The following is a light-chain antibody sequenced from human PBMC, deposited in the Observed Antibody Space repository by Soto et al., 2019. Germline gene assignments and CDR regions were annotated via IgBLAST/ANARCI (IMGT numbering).Light chain of an antibody. CDR2: GAS. CDR1: QSVRSN. Sequence: EIVLTQSPATLSVSPGERATLSCRASQSVRSNLAWYQQKPGQAPRLLIFGASTRATNIPARFSGSGSGTEFTLTISSLQSEDFAVYYCQQYNNWPFITFGQGTRLEIK. J-gene: IGKJ5*01. CDR3: QQYNNWPFIT. V-gene: IGKV3-15*01.